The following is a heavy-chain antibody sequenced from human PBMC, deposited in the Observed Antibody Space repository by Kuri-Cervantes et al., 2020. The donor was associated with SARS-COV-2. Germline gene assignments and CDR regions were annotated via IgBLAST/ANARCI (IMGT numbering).Heavy chain of an antibody. Sequence: ASVKVSCKASGYTFTGYYMHWVRQAPGQGLEWMGWINPNSGGTNYAQKFQGRVTMTRDTSISTAYMELSRLRSDDTAVYYCARDSTGDYDYVWGSYRPTYYMDVWGKGTTVTVSS. CDR3: ARDSTGDYDYVWGSYRPTYYMDV. D-gene: IGHD3-16*02. J-gene: IGHJ6*03. V-gene: IGHV1-2*02. CDR1: GYTFTGYY. CDR2: INPNSGGT.